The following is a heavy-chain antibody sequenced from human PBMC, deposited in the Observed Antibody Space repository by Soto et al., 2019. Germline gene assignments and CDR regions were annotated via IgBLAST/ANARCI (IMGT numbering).Heavy chain of an antibody. CDR1: GFTFSSYA. CDR2: ISGSGGST. V-gene: IGHV3-23*01. CDR3: AKLSSPINDLAAAGPDY. Sequence: GGSLRLSCAASGFTFSSYAMSWVRQAPGKGLEWVSAISGSGGSTYYADSVKGRLSISRDNSKNTPYLQMNSLRAEDTAVYYCAKLSSPINDLAAAGPDYWGQGTLVTVSS. D-gene: IGHD6-13*01. J-gene: IGHJ4*02.